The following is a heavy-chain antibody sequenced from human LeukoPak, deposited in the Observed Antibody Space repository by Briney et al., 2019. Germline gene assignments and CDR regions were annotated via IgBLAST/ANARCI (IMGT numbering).Heavy chain of an antibody. Sequence: GGSLRLSCAASGFTFRSYWMSWVRQAPGKGLEWVASIKEDGSEKYYVDSVKGRFTISRDNAKNSVYLQMDSLRADDTAVYYCARDWSDGFDYWGQGTLVTVSS. CDR1: GFTFRSYW. CDR3: ARDWSDGFDY. D-gene: IGHD3-3*01. CDR2: IKEDGSEK. V-gene: IGHV3-7*01. J-gene: IGHJ4*02.